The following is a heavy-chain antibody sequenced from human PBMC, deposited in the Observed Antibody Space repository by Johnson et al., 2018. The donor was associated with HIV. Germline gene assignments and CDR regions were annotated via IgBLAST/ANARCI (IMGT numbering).Heavy chain of an antibody. Sequence: VQLVESGGGVVQPGGSLRLSCAASGLTFSSHSMNWVRQAPGTGLEWVANIKHDGSNKYYADSVKGRFTISRDNSKNTLYLQMNSRRAEDTAVYYCARVHSGGAFDIWGQGTMVTVSS. J-gene: IGHJ3*02. CDR2: IKHDGSNK. CDR1: GLTFSSHS. CDR3: ARVHSGGAFDI. V-gene: IGHV3-7*01.